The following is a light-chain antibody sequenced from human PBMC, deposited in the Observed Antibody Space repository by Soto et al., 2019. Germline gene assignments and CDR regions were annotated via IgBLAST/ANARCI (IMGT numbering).Light chain of an antibody. CDR3: QSYDSSLRVEV. CDR1: SSNIGAGYD. Sequence: QSVLTQPPSVSGAPGQRVTISCTGSSSNIGAGYDVHWYQQLPGTAPKLLIYGNSNRPSGVPDRFSGSKSGTSASLAITGLQAEEEADYYCQSYDSSLRVEVFGTGAKLTVL. J-gene: IGLJ1*01. V-gene: IGLV1-40*01. CDR2: GNS.